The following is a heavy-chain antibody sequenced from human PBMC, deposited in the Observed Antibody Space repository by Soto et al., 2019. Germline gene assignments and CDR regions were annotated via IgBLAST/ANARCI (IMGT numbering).Heavy chain of an antibody. D-gene: IGHD3-10*01. J-gene: IGHJ6*02. CDR2: ISYDGSNK. CDR3: AKDESHYYGSGSYYNGYYGMDV. CDR1: GFTFSSYG. V-gene: IGHV3-30*18. Sequence: GGSLRLSCAASGFTFSSYGMHWVRQAPGKGLEWVAVISYDGSNKYYADSVKGRFTISRDNSKNTLYLQMNSLRAEDTAVYYCAKDESHYYGSGSYYNGYYGMDVWGQGTTVTVSS.